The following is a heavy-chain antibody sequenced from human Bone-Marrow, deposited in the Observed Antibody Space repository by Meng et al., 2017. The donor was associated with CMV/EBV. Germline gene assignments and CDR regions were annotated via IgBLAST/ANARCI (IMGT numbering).Heavy chain of an antibody. D-gene: IGHD3-22*01. Sequence: FSSYAISWVRQAPWTGLEWVSSISGSGHTISYAESVKGRFTISRDNSKNTLYLQMNSLRAEDTAVYYCAKGNYYDSSGPTEYWYFDLWGRGTLVTVSS. V-gene: IGHV3-23*01. J-gene: IGHJ2*01. CDR3: AKGNYYDSSGPTEYWYFDL. CDR1: FSSYA. CDR2: ISGSGHTI.